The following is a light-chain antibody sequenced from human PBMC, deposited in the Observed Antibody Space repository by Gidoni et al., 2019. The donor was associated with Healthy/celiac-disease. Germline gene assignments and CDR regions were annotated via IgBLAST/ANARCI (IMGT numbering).Light chain of an antibody. Sequence: SYDLTQPPSVPVSPGQTASITCSGDKLGDKYACWYRQKPGQSPVLVIYQDSKRPSGIPERFSGSNSGNTATLTISGTQAMDEADYYCQAWDSSTLYVFGTGTKVTVL. CDR3: QAWDSSTLYV. J-gene: IGLJ1*01. CDR2: QDS. CDR1: KLGDKY. V-gene: IGLV3-1*01.